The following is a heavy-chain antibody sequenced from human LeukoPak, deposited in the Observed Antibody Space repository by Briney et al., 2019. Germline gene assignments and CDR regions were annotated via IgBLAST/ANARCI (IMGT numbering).Heavy chain of an antibody. CDR3: ARDWDTSGYYYSGSWFDP. CDR2: INPNTGGT. D-gene: IGHD3-22*01. Sequence: ASVKVSCKASGYTFTGYYMHWVRQAPGQGLEWMGWINPNTGGTKYVQKFQGWVTMTRDTSISTAYMELSRLRSDDTAVYFCARDWDTSGYYYSGSWFDPWGQGTLVTVSS. J-gene: IGHJ5*02. V-gene: IGHV1-2*04. CDR1: GYTFTGYY.